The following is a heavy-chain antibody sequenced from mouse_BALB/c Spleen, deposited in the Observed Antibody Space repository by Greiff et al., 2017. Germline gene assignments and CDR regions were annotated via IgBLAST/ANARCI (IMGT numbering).Heavy chain of an antibody. CDR3: ARGSSGYGFAY. CDR1: GFTFSSHW. CDR2: INSNGGST. V-gene: IGHV5-6-3*01. D-gene: IGHD3-1*01. J-gene: IGHJ3*01. Sequence: EGHLVGSGGGFVQPGGSPKLPCAASGFTFSSHWMSWVSQTPDKRLELVATINSNGGSTYYPDSVKGRFTISRDNAKNTLYLQMSSLKSEDTAMYYCARGSSGYGFAYWGQGTLVTVSA.